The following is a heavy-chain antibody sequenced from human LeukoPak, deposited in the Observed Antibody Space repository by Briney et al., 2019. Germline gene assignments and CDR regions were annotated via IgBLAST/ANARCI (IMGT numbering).Heavy chain of an antibody. J-gene: IGHJ4*02. D-gene: IGHD3-22*01. V-gene: IGHV3-23*01. CDR2: ISGSGGST. CDR3: TTDLGTYYDSSGPIDY. Sequence: GGSLRLSCTASGFPFSSYAMSWVRQAPGKGLEWVSAISGSGGSTYYADSVKGWFTISRDNSKNTLYLQMNSLKTEDTAVYYCTTDLGTYYDSSGPIDYWGQGTLVTVSS. CDR1: GFPFSSYA.